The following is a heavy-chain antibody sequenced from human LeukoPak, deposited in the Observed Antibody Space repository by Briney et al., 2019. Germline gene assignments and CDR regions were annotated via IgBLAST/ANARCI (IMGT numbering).Heavy chain of an antibody. V-gene: IGHV4-59*01. CDR1: GGSISSYY. CDR2: ICYSGST. J-gene: IGHJ6*03. Sequence: PSETLSLTCTVSGGSISSYYWSWIRQPPGKGLEWIGYICYSGSTNYNPSLKSRVTISVDTSKNQFSLKLSSVTAADTAVYYCARSPITCPPQRGGDNYYYYMDVWGKGTTVTVSS. D-gene: IGHD3-16*01. CDR3: ARSPITCPPQRGGDNYYYYMDV.